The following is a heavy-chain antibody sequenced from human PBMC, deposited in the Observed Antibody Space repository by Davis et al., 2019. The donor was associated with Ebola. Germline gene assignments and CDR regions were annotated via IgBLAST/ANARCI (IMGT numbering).Heavy chain of an antibody. CDR3: ARATFAYNSGWYADY. Sequence: ASVKVSCKVSGYTLTELSIHWVRQAPGKGLEWMGNFDPEDGEAIYAQKFQGRVTITTDTSASTVYLDLTSLRSDDTAVIYCARATFAYNSGWYADYWGPGSLVTVSS. D-gene: IGHD6-19*01. CDR2: FDPEDGEA. J-gene: IGHJ4*02. V-gene: IGHV1-24*01. CDR1: GYTLTELS.